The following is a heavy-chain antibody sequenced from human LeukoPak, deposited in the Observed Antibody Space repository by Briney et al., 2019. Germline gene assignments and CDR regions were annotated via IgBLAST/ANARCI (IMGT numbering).Heavy chain of an antibody. D-gene: IGHD6-13*01. J-gene: IGHJ5*02. CDR1: GYTFTNYA. Sequence: ASVKVSCKASGYTFTNYAISWVRQAPGQGLEWMGWISAYDGNTNYAQKLQGRVTMTTDTFTSTAYMELRSLRSDDTAVYYCARFSLGAAAAGFDPWGQGTLVTVSS. CDR2: ISAYDGNT. CDR3: ARFSLGAAAAGFDP. V-gene: IGHV1-18*01.